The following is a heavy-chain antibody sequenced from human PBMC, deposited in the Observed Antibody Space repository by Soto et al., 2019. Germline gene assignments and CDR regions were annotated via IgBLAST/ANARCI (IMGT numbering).Heavy chain of an antibody. Sequence: SETLSLTCTVSGGSISSYYWSWIRQPPGKGLEWIGYIYYSGSTNYNPSLKSRVTISVDTSKNQFSLKLSSVTAADTAVYYCARDTAAAVGAFDIWGQGTMVTVSS. CDR3: ARDTAAAVGAFDI. D-gene: IGHD6-13*01. CDR2: IYYSGST. CDR1: GGSISSYY. V-gene: IGHV4-59*01. J-gene: IGHJ3*02.